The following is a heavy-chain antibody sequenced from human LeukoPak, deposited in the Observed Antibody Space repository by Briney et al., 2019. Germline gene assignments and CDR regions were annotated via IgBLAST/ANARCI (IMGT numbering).Heavy chain of an antibody. Sequence: ASVKVSCKASGYRFTTSVVQWVRQAPGQGLEWMGWINPDSGGPKYAQKFQGRVTLTRDTSINTVYMELSSPRYDDTAIYYCARGSDLDGGRYYFDDWGQGNLVTVSS. CDR2: INPDSGGP. V-gene: IGHV1-2*02. CDR1: GYRFTTSV. J-gene: IGHJ4*02. D-gene: IGHD3/OR15-3a*01. CDR3: ARGSDLDGGRYYFDD.